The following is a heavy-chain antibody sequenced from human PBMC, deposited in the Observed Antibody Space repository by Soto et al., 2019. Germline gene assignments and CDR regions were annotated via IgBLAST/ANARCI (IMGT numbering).Heavy chain of an antibody. V-gene: IGHV1-18*01. D-gene: IGHD3-10*01. Sequence: QGQLVQSGAEVKKPGASVKVSCKASGYTFTSYGINWVRQAPGQGLEWMGWISAYNGNTNYAQKLQGRVTMTTDTSTSTAYMELRSLRSDDTAVYYCARPMVRAPGPPSGMDVWGQGTTVTVSS. J-gene: IGHJ6*02. CDR1: GYTFTSYG. CDR3: ARPMVRAPGPPSGMDV. CDR2: ISAYNGNT.